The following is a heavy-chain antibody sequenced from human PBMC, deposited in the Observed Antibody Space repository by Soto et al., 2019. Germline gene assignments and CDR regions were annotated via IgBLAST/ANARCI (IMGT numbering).Heavy chain of an antibody. V-gene: IGHV1-3*01. CDR1: GYTFTTYP. CDR3: ARVRRDYFYYCFAMDV. CDR2: INAGNGDT. Sequence: QVQLVQSGAEVKEPGASVKISCKTSGYTFTTYPIHWVRQAPGQGLECVGWINAGNGDTKHSQRFQDRLTITRDTSASTTYMELSILRSADTAVYYCARVRRDYFYYCFAMDVWGQGTTVTVSS. J-gene: IGHJ6*02. D-gene: IGHD2-21*01.